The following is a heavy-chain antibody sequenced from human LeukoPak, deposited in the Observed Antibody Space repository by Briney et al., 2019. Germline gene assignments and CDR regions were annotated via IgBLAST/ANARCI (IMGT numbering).Heavy chain of an antibody. Sequence: SVKVSCKASGGTFSSYAISWVRQAPGQGLEWMGGIIPIFGTANYAQKFQGRVTITADESTSTAYMELSSLRSEDTAVYYCACVVGEGKANRVNDAFDIWGQGTMVTVSS. V-gene: IGHV1-69*01. CDR2: IIPIFGTA. J-gene: IGHJ3*02. D-gene: IGHD1-26*01. CDR1: GGTFSSYA. CDR3: ACVVGEGKANRVNDAFDI.